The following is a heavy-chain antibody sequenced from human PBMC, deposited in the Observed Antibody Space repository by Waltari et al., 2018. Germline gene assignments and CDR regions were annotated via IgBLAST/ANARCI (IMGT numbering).Heavy chain of an antibody. V-gene: IGHV4-38-2*01. J-gene: IGHJ4*02. CDR3: ASQDYDFWSGYYTHSGFDY. Sequence: QVQLQESGPGLVKPSETLSLTCAVSGYSISRGYYWGWIRQHPGKGLEWIGSIYHSGSTYYNPSLKSRVTISVDTSKNQFSLKLSSVTAADTAVYYCASQDYDFWSGYYTHSGFDYWGQGTLVTVSS. CDR2: IYHSGST. D-gene: IGHD3-3*01. CDR1: GYSISRGYY.